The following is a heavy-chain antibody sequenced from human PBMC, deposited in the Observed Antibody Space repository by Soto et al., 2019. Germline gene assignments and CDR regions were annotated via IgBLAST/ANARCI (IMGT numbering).Heavy chain of an antibody. CDR2: ISSSGSTI. J-gene: IGHJ4*02. D-gene: IGHD3-3*01. Sequence: PGGSLRLSCAASGFTFSSYEMNWVRQAPGKGLEWVSYISSSGSTIYYADSVKGRLIISRDNAKNSLYLQMNSLRAEDTAVYYCARGGTIFGVVIIGFDYWGQGTLVTVSS. V-gene: IGHV3-48*03. CDR1: GFTFSSYE. CDR3: ARGGTIFGVVIIGFDY.